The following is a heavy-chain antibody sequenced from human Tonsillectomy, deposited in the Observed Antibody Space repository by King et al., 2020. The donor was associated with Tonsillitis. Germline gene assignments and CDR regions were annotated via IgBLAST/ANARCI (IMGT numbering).Heavy chain of an antibody. Sequence: VQLVESGGGLVQPGGSLRLSCAASGFTFSSYSMNWVRQAPGKGLEWVAYISSSSSTIYYADSVKGRFTISRDNAKNSLYLQMNSLRAEDTAVYYCARDRRYGDYDAFDIWGQGTMVTVSS. CDR2: ISSSSSTI. CDR3: ARDRRYGDYDAFDI. V-gene: IGHV3-48*01. D-gene: IGHD4-17*01. CDR1: GFTFSSYS. J-gene: IGHJ3*02.